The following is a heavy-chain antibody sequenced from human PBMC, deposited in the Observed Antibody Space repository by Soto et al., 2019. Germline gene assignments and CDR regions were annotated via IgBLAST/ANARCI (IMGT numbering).Heavy chain of an antibody. CDR2: IYNSGTT. Sequence: QVQLQESGPGLVKPSQTLSLTCTVSGGSINRGGYFWSWIRQTPGKGLEWIGHIYNSGTTYTNPSLNSRATISGDTSPNQFSLNLKSVTAAYTAVYYCARGPSADKVDYWGQGTLVTVSS. CDR1: GGSINRGGYF. D-gene: IGHD3-3*01. J-gene: IGHJ4*02. V-gene: IGHV4-30-4*01. CDR3: ARGPSADKVDY.